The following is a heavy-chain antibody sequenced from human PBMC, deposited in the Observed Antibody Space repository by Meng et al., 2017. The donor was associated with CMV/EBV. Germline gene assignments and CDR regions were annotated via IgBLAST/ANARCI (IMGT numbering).Heavy chain of an antibody. J-gene: IGHJ5*02. D-gene: IGHD6-13*01. V-gene: IGHV3-23*01. Sequence: GGSLRPSCAASGFTFSSYAMSWVRQAPGKGLEWVSAISGSGGSTYYADSVKGRFTISRDNSKNTLYLQMNSLRAEDTAVYYCAKGKVGQQLVNWFDPWGQGTLVTVSS. CDR3: AKGKVGQQLVNWFDP. CDR2: ISGSGGST. CDR1: GFTFSSYA.